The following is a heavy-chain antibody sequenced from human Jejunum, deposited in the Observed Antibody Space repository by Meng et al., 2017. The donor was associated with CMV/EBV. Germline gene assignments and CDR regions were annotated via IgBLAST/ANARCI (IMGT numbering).Heavy chain of an antibody. D-gene: IGHD5-12*01. Sequence: ASGYTFTGYYMPWVRQAPGQGPEWMGWINPNSGDTTYPQQFQGRVTMTRDTSISTAYMELSSLRSDDTAVYYCATSSSGFDFWTDYWGQGTLVTVSS. J-gene: IGHJ4*02. CDR1: GYTFTGYY. CDR3: ATSSSGFDFWTDY. CDR2: INPNSGDT. V-gene: IGHV1-2*02.